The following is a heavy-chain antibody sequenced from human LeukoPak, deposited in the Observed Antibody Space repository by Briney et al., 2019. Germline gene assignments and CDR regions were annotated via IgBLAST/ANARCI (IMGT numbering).Heavy chain of an antibody. D-gene: IGHD6-19*01. CDR1: GYTFTSYY. CDR2: INPSGGST. CDR3: ARARGSSGWYNWFDP. V-gene: IGHV1-46*01. Sequence: GASVKVSCKASGYTFTSYYMHWVRQAPGQGLEWMAIINPSGGSTSYAQKFQGRVTMTRDTSTSTVYMELSSLRSEDTAVYYCARARGSSGWYNWFDPWGQGTLVTVSS. J-gene: IGHJ5*02.